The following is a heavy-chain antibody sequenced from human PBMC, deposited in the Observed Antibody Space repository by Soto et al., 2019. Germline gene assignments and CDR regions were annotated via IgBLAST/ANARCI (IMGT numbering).Heavy chain of an antibody. CDR1: GFTFSDYY. CDR2: ISSSSSYT. J-gene: IGHJ4*02. V-gene: IGHV3-11*06. CDR3: ARVMVAVTNVDY. D-gene: IGHD2-8*01. Sequence: PGGSLRLSCAASGFTFSDYYMSWIRQAPGKGLEWVSYISSSSSYTNYADSVKGRFTISRDNAKNSLYLQMNSLRAEDTAVYYCARVMVAVTNVDYWGQGTLVTVSS.